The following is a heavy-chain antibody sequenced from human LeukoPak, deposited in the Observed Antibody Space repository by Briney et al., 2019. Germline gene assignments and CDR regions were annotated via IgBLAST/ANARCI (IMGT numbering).Heavy chain of an antibody. CDR2: ISYDGSNK. J-gene: IGHJ4*02. CDR1: RFIFSSYY. Sequence: PGGSLRLSCVVSRFIFSSYYMHWVRQAPGKGLEWVAVISYDGSNKYYADSVKGRFTISRDNSKNTLYLQMNSLRAEDTAVYYCAKDRGPYYYDSSAADYWGQGTLVTVSS. D-gene: IGHD3-22*01. V-gene: IGHV3-30*18. CDR3: AKDRGPYYYDSSAADY.